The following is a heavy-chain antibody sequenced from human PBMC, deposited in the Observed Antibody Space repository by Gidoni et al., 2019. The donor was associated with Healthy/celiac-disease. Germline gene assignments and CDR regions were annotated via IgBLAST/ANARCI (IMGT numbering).Heavy chain of an antibody. J-gene: IGHJ6*02. V-gene: IGHV3-49*05. CDR2: IRSKAYGGTT. CDR1: GFTFGDYA. D-gene: IGHD1-26*01. CDR3: TRDGSGSYYDPYYYGMDV. Sequence: EVQLVESGGGLVKPGRSLRLSCTASGFTFGDYAISWFRQAPGKGLGWVGFIRSKAYGGTTEYAASVKGRFTISRDDSKSIAYLQMNSLKTEDTAVYYCTRDGSGSYYDPYYYGMDVWGQGTTVTVSS.